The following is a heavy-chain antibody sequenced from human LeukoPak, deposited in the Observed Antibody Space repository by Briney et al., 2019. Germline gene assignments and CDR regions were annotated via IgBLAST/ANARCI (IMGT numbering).Heavy chain of an antibody. CDR2: INHSGST. CDR3: ARFKRAGGWSYFDY. V-gene: IGHV4-34*01. CDR1: GGSFSGYY. J-gene: IGHJ4*02. D-gene: IGHD6-19*01. Sequence: SETLSLTCAVYGGSFSGYYWSWIRQPPGKGLEWIGEINHSGSTNYSPSLKSRVTISVDTSKNQFSLKLSSVTAADTAMYYCARFKRAGGWSYFDYWGLGTLVTVSS.